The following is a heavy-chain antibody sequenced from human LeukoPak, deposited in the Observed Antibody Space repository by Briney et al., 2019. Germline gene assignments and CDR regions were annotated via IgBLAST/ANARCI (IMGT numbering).Heavy chain of an antibody. J-gene: IGHJ4*02. V-gene: IGHV4-39*01. CDR3: ARQDIVLMVYANSADRSDY. CDR2: IYYSGST. CDR1: GGSISSSSYY. D-gene: IGHD2-8*01. Sequence: LSETLSLTCTVSGGSISSSSYYWGWIRQPPGKGLEWIGSIYYSGSTYYNPSLKSRVTISVDTSKNQFSLKLSSVTAADTAVYYCARQDIVLMVYANSADRSDYWGQGTLVTVSS.